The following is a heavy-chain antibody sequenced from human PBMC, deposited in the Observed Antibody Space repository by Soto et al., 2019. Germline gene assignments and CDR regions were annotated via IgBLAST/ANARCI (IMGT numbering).Heavy chain of an antibody. Sequence: VQLLESGGGLVQPGGSLRLSCAASGFTFSNYGMTWVRQAPGKGLEWVSGMSRDGGVTDYTDSVKGRFTISRDIYKNTLYLQMNSLRAEDTAVYYCAKIDKFNPQSSGWANRFDYWGQGTLVTVSS. CDR2: MSRDGGVT. CDR1: GFTFSNYG. V-gene: IGHV3-23*01. CDR3: AKIDKFNPQSSGWANRFDY. J-gene: IGHJ4*02. D-gene: IGHD6-19*01.